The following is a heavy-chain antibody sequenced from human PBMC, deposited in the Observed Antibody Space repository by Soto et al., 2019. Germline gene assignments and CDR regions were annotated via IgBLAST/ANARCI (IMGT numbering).Heavy chain of an antibody. D-gene: IGHD4-4*01. Sequence: QVQLQESGPGLVKPSQTLSLTCTVSGGSISSGGYYWSWIRQHPGKDVQWIGYIYYSGSTYYNPSLKTRVNISVDTSKNQFSLKLSSVTAADTAVYYCARTPRTTVTIIFDYCCQGTLVTVSS. V-gene: IGHV4-31*03. J-gene: IGHJ4*02. CDR1: GGSISSGGYY. CDR2: IYYSGST. CDR3: ARTPRTTVTIIFDY.